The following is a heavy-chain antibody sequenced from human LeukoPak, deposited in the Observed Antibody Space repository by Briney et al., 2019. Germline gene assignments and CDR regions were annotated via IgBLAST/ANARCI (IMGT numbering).Heavy chain of an antibody. CDR2: ISGSGSTT. D-gene: IGHD2-8*02. J-gene: IGHJ4*02. CDR3: ATYRQVLLPFES. Sequence: GGSLRLSCAASGFTFSSYAMSWVRRAPGKGLEWVSTISGSGSTTFYADSVRGRFTISRDNSKSTLSLQMNSLRAEDTAIYYCATYRQVLLPFESWGQGTLVTVSS. V-gene: IGHV3-23*01. CDR1: GFTFSSYA.